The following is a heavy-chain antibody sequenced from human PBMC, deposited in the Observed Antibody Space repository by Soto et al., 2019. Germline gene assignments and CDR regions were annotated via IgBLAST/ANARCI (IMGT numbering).Heavy chain of an antibody. CDR3: ARHPERIAQIGWFDP. Sequence: GGSLRISCAASGFTFCSYSMNWVRQDPGKGLEWVSYISSSSSTIYYADSVKGRFTISRDNAKNSLYLQMNSLRAEDTAVYYCARHPERIAQIGWFDPWGQGTLVTVS. CDR1: GFTFCSYS. V-gene: IGHV3-48*01. J-gene: IGHJ5*02. CDR2: ISSSSSTI. D-gene: IGHD6-13*01.